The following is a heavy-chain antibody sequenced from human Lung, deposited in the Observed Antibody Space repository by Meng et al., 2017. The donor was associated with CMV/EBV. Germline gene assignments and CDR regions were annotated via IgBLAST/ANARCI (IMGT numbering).Heavy chain of an antibody. CDR3: AKDGVVIPEGGMDV. CDR2: ISGSGGST. CDR1: GFTFTSYA. Sequence: GEXXKISCAASGFTFTSYAMSWVRQAPGKGLEWVSAISGSGGSTYYADSVKGRFTISRDNSKNTLYLQMNSLRAEDTAVYYCAKDGVVIPEGGMDVWGQGXTVTVSS. J-gene: IGHJ6*02. V-gene: IGHV3-23*01. D-gene: IGHD2-2*01.